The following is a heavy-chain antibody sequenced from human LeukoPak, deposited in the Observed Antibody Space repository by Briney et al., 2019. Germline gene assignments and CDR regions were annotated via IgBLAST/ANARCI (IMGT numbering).Heavy chain of an antibody. D-gene: IGHD2-2*02. CDR2: IYYSGST. V-gene: IGHV4-59*01. CDR3: ARDRCSSTSCHTNWFDP. CDR1: GGSISSYY. Sequence: SETLSLTCTVSGGSISSYYWSWIRQPPGKGLEWIGYIYYSGSTNYNPSLKSRVTISVDTSKNQFSLKLSSVTAADTAAYYCARDRCSSTSCHTNWFDPWGQGTLVTVSS. J-gene: IGHJ5*02.